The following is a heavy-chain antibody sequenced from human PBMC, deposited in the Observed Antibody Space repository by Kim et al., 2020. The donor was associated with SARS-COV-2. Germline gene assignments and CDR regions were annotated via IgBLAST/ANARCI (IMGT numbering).Heavy chain of an antibody. CDR2: ISGSGGST. CDR3: AKGRRPVAGRGRYYYGMDV. Sequence: GGSLRLSCAASGFTFSSYAMSWVRQAPGKGLEWVSAISGSGGSTYYADSVKGRFTISRDNSKNTLYLQMNSLRAEDTAVYYCAKGRRPVAGRGRYYYGMDVWGQGTTVTVSS. D-gene: IGHD6-19*01. CDR1: GFTFSSYA. V-gene: IGHV3-23*01. J-gene: IGHJ6*02.